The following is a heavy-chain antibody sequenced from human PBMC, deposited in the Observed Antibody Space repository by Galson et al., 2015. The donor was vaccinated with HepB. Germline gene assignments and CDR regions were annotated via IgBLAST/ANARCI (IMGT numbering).Heavy chain of an antibody. V-gene: IGHV3-30*04. J-gene: IGHJ4*02. CDR2: ISSDERHK. Sequence: SLRLSCAASGSSFSSHAAHWVRQAPGKGLEWVAVISSDERHKYYADSVKGRFTISRDNSKSTLYLQMNSLRAEDTAVYYCARQYDSSGYPDYWGQGTLVTVSS. D-gene: IGHD3-22*01. CDR1: GSSFSSHA. CDR3: ARQYDSSGYPDY.